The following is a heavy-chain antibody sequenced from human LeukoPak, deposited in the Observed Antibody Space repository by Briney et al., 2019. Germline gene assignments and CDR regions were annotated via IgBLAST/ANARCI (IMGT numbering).Heavy chain of an antibody. CDR2: IYTSGAT. J-gene: IGHJ6*02. CDR3: ARTFSESYYYYGMDV. V-gene: IGHV4-4*07. Sequence: SETLSLTCTVSGGSISYAYWSWIRQPAGKGLEWIGRIYTSGATNYNPSLKSRVTMSVDTSKNQFSLKLSSVTAADTAVYYCARTFSESYYYYGMDVWGQGTTVTVSS. CDR1: GGSISYAY. D-gene: IGHD1-26*01.